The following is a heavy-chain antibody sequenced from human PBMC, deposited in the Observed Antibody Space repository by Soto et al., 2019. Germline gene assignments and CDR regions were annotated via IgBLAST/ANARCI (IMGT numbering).Heavy chain of an antibody. CDR3: ASGGGGGNY. V-gene: IGHV4-4*02. J-gene: IGHJ4*02. CDR2: IYYSGST. Sequence: QVQLQESGPGLVKPSGTLSLTCAVSGGSVTNDNWWSWVRQPPGKGLEWIGEIYYSGSTNYNPSLKSRVTISIDNSNNQFSLKLNSVTAADTAVYYCASGGGGGNYWGQGTLVTVSS. CDR1: GGSVTNDNW. D-gene: IGHD3-16*01.